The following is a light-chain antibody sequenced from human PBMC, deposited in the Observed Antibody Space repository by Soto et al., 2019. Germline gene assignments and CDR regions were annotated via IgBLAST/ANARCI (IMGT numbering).Light chain of an antibody. V-gene: IGKV1-6*01. CDR1: QGIRND. J-gene: IGKJ4*01. CDR2: AAS. CDR3: QQSYSTPLT. Sequence: AIQMTQSPSSLSASVGDRVTITCRASQGIRNDLFWYQQKPGKAPKLLIYAASSLQTGVPSRFSGSGSGTDFTLTISSLQPEDFATYYCQQSYSTPLTFGGGTKVDIK.